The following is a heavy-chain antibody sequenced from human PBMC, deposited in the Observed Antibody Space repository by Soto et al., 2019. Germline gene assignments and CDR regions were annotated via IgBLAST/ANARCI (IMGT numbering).Heavy chain of an antibody. V-gene: IGHV6-1*01. Sequence: SQTLSLTCAISGDSVSSNSAAWNWIRQSPSRGLEWLGRTYYRSKWYNDYAVSVKSRITINPDTSKNQFSLQLNSVTPEDTAVYYCARDERPPEFYYYYGMDVWGQGTTVTVSS. CDR1: GDSVSSNSAA. D-gene: IGHD6-25*01. CDR3: ARDERPPEFYYYYGMDV. CDR2: TYYRSKWYN. J-gene: IGHJ6*02.